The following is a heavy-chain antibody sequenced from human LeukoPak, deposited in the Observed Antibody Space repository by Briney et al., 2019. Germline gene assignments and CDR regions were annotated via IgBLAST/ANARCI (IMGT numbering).Heavy chain of an antibody. D-gene: IGHD6-13*01. CDR2: IWYDGNNK. J-gene: IGHJ4*02. V-gene: IGHV3-33*06. CDR1: GFTFRSHG. CDR3: VKAAVYSRNWTPFDD. Sequence: GGSLRLSCAASGFTFRSHGIHWVRQAPGKGLEWVAVIWYDGNNKYYADSVKGRFTISRDTSKNTLFLQMNSLRADDTAIYYCVKAAVYSRNWTPFDDWGQGTLVTVSS.